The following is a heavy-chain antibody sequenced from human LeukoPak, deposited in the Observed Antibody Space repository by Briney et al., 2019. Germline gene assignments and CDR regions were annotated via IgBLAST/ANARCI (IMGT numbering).Heavy chain of an antibody. CDR3: ARPLVGDALDY. V-gene: IGHV3-33*01. Sequence: GGSLRLSCAASGFTFSRYGMHWVRQAPGKRLEWVAVIWYDGTNEYYADSVKGRFTIFRDNSKNTLHLQVNSLRAEDTAVYYCARPLVGDALDYWGQGTLVTVP. CDR1: GFTFSRYG. D-gene: IGHD1-26*01. CDR2: IWYDGTNE. J-gene: IGHJ4*02.